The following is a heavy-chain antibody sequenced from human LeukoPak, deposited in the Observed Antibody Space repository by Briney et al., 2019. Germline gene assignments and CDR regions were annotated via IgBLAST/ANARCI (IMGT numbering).Heavy chain of an antibody. Sequence: GGSLRLSCAASGFTFSSYGMHWVRQAPGKGLEWVAVIWYDGSNKYYVDSVKGRFTISRDNAKKSLYLQMNSLRAEDTAVYYCGRVGAYYGSGSYSDYWGQGTLVTVSS. CDR1: GFTFSSYG. V-gene: IGHV3-33*01. CDR2: IWYDGSNK. CDR3: GRVGAYYGSGSYSDY. D-gene: IGHD3-10*01. J-gene: IGHJ4*02.